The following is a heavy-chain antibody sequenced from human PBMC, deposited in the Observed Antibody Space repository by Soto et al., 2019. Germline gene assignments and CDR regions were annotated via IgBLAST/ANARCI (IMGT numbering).Heavy chain of an antibody. J-gene: IGHJ4*02. CDR1: GGSISSGGYY. D-gene: IGHD6-13*01. Sequence: QVQLQESGPGLLKPSQTLSLTCTVSGGSISSGGYYWSWIRQHPGKGLEWIGYIYYSGSTYYNPSLKSRVTISVDTSKNQFSLKLSSVTAADTAVYYCARVEKAKAAATKFVFDYWGQGTLVTVSS. V-gene: IGHV4-31*03. CDR2: IYYSGST. CDR3: ARVEKAKAAATKFVFDY.